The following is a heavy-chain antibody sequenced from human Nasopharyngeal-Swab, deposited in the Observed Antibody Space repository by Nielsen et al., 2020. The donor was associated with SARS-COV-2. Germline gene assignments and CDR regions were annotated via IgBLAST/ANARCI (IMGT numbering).Heavy chain of an antibody. V-gene: IGHV3-23*01. Sequence: GESLKISCAASGFTFSSYAMSWVRQAPGKGLEWVSAISGSGGSTYYADSVKGRFTISRDNSKNTLYLQMNSLRAEDTAVYYCAKDSVVVVAASDAFDIWGQGTMVTVPS. CDR1: GFTFSSYA. CDR3: AKDSVVVVAASDAFDI. J-gene: IGHJ3*02. D-gene: IGHD2-15*01. CDR2: ISGSGGST.